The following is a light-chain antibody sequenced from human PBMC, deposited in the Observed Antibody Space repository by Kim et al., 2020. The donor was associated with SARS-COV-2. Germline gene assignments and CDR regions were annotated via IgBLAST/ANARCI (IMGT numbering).Light chain of an antibody. CDR1: SSNIRGNT. CDR2: GLN. J-gene: IGLJ3*02. CDR3: AAWDDTLDGPV. Sequence: GQRVTISCFGSSSNIRGNTVNWYQQVPGRAPKLLSYGLNQRPSGVPDRFAASKSDTSASLAISGLQSEDEADYYCAAWDDTLDGPVFGGGTRLTVL. V-gene: IGLV1-44*01.